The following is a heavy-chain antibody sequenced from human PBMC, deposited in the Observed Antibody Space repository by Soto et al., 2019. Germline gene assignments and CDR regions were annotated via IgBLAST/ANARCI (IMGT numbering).Heavy chain of an antibody. V-gene: IGHV4-39*01. CDR3: ARRITIFGVVIPA. D-gene: IGHD3-3*01. CDR2: IYYSGST. Sequence: ETLSLTCTVSGGSISSSSYYWGGIRQPPGKGLEWIGSIYYSGSTYYNPSLKSRVTISVDTSKNQFSLKLSSVTAADTAVYYCARRITIFGVVIPAWGQGTLVTVSS. CDR1: GGSISSSSYY. J-gene: IGHJ5*02.